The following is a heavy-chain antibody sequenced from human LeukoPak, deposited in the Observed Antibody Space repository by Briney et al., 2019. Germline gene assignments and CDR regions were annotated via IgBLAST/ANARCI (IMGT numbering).Heavy chain of an antibody. CDR3: ARHVYVDTAMDDY. CDR2: IYYSGST. CDR1: GGSISSSSYY. Sequence: SETLSLTCTVSGGSISSSSYYWGWIRQPPGKGLEWIGSIYYSGSTYYNPSLKSRVTISVDTSKNQFSLKLSSVTAADTAVYYCARHVYVDTAMDDYWGQGTLVTVSS. D-gene: IGHD5-18*01. V-gene: IGHV4-39*01. J-gene: IGHJ4*02.